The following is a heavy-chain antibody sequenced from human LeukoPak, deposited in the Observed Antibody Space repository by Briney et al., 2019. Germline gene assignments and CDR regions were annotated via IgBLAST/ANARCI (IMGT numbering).Heavy chain of an antibody. V-gene: IGHV1-69*13. J-gene: IGHJ4*02. CDR1: GGTFSSYA. CDR3: ARSDSGYSYGWYYFDY. CDR2: IIPIFGTA. Sequence: SVKASCKASGGTFSSYAISWVRQAPGQGLEWMGGIIPIFGTANYAQKFQGRVTITADESTSTAYMELSSLRSEDTAVYYCARSDSGYSYGWYYFDYWGQGTLVTVSS. D-gene: IGHD5-18*01.